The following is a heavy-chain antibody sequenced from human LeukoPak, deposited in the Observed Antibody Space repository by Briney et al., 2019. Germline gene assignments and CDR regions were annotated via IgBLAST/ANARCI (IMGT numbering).Heavy chain of an antibody. D-gene: IGHD3-3*01. CDR3: AKDPRVAPGYNWFDP. CDR2: ISSTSAYI. CDR1: GFALKSYS. V-gene: IGHV3-21*04. Sequence: GGSLRLSCGGSGFALKSYSLTWVRQAPGKGLEWVSSISSTSAYIHYADSVKGRFTISRDNSKNTLYLQMNSLRAEDTAVYYCAKDPRVAPGYNWFDPWGQGTLVTVSS. J-gene: IGHJ5*02.